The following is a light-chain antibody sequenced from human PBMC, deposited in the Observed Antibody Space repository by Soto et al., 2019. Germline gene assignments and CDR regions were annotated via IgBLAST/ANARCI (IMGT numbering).Light chain of an antibody. J-gene: IGKJ4*01. CDR3: QQYYGTPLT. V-gene: IGKV4-1*01. CDR1: QSVLYTSNNKNY. CDR2: WAS. Sequence: DIMMTQSPDSLAVSLGERATINCKSSQSVLYTSNNKNYLAWYQQKTGQPPKLLIYWASTRESGVPDRFSGSGSGTDFTLTISSLQTEDVAVYYCQQYYGTPLTFGGGTKVEIK.